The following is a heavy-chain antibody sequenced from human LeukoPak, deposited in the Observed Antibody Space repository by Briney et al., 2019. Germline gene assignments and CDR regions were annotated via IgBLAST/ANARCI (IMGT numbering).Heavy chain of an antibody. D-gene: IGHD6-25*01. CDR3: ARLQRLAGAFDP. CDR2: IYTSGST. J-gene: IGHJ5*02. V-gene: IGHV4-4*09. Sequence: SETLSLTCTVSGGSISSYYWSWIRQPPGKELEWIGYIYTSGSTNYNPSLKSRVTISVDTSKNQFSLKLSSVTAADTAVYYCARLQRLAGAFDPWGQGTLVTVSS. CDR1: GGSISSYY.